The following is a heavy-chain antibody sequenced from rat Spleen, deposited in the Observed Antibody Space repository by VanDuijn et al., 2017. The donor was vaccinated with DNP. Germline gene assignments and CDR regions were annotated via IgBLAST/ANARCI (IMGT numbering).Heavy chain of an antibody. CDR1: GFTFSNFP. CDR3: ARERITTEGYYWYFDF. J-gene: IGHJ1*01. V-gene: IGHV5-46*01. Sequence: EVQLVESGGGLVQPGGSMKLSCAASGFTFSNFPMAWVRQAPPGSLECVATIFYDGSRTYYRDPVKGGFNISRDNEKSTLYLQMDSLRSEDKSTYYCARERITTEGYYWYFDFWGPGTLVTVSS. D-gene: IGHD1-1*01. CDR2: IFYDGSRT.